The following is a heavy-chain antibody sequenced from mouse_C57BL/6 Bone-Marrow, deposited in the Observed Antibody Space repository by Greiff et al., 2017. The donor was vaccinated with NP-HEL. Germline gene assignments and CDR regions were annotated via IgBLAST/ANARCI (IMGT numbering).Heavy chain of an antibody. CDR1: GFNIKDDY. D-gene: IGHD1-1*01. CDR2: IDSENGDT. J-gene: IGHJ1*03. CDR3: TTNYEGYWYFDV. V-gene: IGHV14-4*01. Sequence: VQLQQSGAELVRPGASVKLSCTASGFNIKDDYMHRVKQRPEQGLEWVGWIDSENGDTEYASKFQGKATITADTSSNTAYLQLSSLTSEDTAVYYCTTNYEGYWYFDVWGTGTTVTVSS.